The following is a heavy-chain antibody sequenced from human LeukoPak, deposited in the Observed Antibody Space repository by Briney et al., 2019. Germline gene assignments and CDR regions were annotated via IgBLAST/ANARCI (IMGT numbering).Heavy chain of an antibody. Sequence: GASVKVSCKASGGTFSSYAINWVRQATGQGLEWMGWMNPNSGNTGYAQKFQGRVTMTRNTSISTAYMELSSLRSEDTAVYYCARGGSGYGGIDYWGQGTLVTVSS. V-gene: IGHV1-8*02. CDR1: GGTFSSYA. CDR2: MNPNSGNT. J-gene: IGHJ4*02. D-gene: IGHD4-23*01. CDR3: ARGGSGYGGIDY.